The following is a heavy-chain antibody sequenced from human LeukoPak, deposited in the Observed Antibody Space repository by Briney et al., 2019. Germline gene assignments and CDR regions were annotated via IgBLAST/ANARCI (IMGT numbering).Heavy chain of an antibody. Sequence: ASVKVSCKASGYTFTSYAISWVRQAPGQGLEWMGGIIPIFGTANYAQKFQGRVTITADESTSTAYMELCSLRSEDTAVYYCARGAYVLRYFDWADGDYYYYGMDVWGQGTTVTVSS. J-gene: IGHJ6*02. V-gene: IGHV1-69*13. CDR3: ARGAYVLRYFDWADGDYYYYGMDV. CDR2: IIPIFGTA. D-gene: IGHD3-9*01. CDR1: GYTFTSYA.